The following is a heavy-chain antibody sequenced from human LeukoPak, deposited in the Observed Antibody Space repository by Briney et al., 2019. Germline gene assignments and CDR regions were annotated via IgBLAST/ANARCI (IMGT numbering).Heavy chain of an antibody. Sequence: GASVKVSCKASGYTLTGYYMHWVRQAPGQGLEWMGWINPNSGGTNYAQKFQGRVTMTRDTSISTAYMELSRLRSDDTAVYYCARTAYYDFWSGYPNYYYYGVDVWGQGTTVTVSS. CDR2: INPNSGGT. CDR1: GYTLTGYY. CDR3: ARTAYYDFWSGYPNYYYYGVDV. D-gene: IGHD3-3*01. J-gene: IGHJ6*02. V-gene: IGHV1-2*02.